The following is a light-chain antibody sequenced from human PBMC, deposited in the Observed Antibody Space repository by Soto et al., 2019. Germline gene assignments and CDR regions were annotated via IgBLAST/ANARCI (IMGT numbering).Light chain of an antibody. Sequence: EIVLTQSPGTLSLSPGERATLSCRASQSVSSTYLAWYQQKPGQAPRLLIYGASSRATGIPDRFSGSGSGTDVTLTISRLEPEDFAVYYCQQYGSSPLTFGGGTKVEIQ. CDR3: QQYGSSPLT. V-gene: IGKV3-20*01. CDR2: GAS. J-gene: IGKJ4*01. CDR1: QSVSSTY.